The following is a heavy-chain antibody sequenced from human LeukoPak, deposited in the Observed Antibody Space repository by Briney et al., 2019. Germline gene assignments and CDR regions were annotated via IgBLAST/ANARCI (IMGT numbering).Heavy chain of an antibody. Sequence: GGSLRLSCAASGFTFSSYSMNWVRQAPGKGLEWVSSISSSSSYIYYADSVKGRFTISRDNAKNSLYLQMNGLRAEDTAVYYCARDLNYYGSGSSTDYWGQGTLVTVSS. V-gene: IGHV3-21*01. D-gene: IGHD3-10*01. CDR2: ISSSSSYI. CDR1: GFTFSSYS. J-gene: IGHJ4*02. CDR3: ARDLNYYGSGSSTDY.